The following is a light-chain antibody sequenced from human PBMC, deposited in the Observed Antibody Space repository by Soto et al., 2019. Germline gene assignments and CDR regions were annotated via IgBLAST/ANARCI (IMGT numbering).Light chain of an antibody. CDR2: GAS. CDR3: QQYNNGPPGT. CDR1: QSVSSN. V-gene: IGKV3-15*01. J-gene: IGKJ1*01. Sequence: EIVMTQSPATLSVSPGERATLSCRASQSVSSNLAWYHQKPGQAPRLLIYGASTRATGIPARFSGSGSGTEFTLTISSLQSEDFEVYYCQQYNNGPPGTFGQGTKVEIK.